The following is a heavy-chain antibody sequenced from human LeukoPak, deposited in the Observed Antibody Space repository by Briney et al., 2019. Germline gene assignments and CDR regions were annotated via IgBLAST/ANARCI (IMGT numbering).Heavy chain of an antibody. CDR2: TSASGGT. D-gene: IGHD6-19*01. CDR3: ARSPHNSAWYEKWFDP. V-gene: IGHV4-4*08. J-gene: IGHJ5*02. CDR1: GGSISTYY. Sequence: SETLPLTCTVSGGSISTYYWSWIGQSPGKGLEWIADTSASGGTNYNPSLESRVTVSIDSSKNQFSLKLSSVTAADTAVFYCARSPHNSAWYEKWFDPWGQRTLVTVSS.